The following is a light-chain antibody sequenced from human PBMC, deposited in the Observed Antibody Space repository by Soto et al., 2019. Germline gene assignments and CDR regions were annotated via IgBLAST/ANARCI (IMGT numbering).Light chain of an antibody. CDR3: FSYTPRSTLGV. V-gene: IGLV2-14*03. CDR2: DVR. J-gene: IGLJ2*01. Sequence: QSVLTQPASVSGSPGQSITISCTEATSDVGGYSYVSWYQHHPGKAPKLLIYDVRIRPSGVSDRFSGSKFGNPASLTVSGLQAEDEAHFYSFSYTPRSTLGVFGGGT. CDR1: TSDVGGYSY.